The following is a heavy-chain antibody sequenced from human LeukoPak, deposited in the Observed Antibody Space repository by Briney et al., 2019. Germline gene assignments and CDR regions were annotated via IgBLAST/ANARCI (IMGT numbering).Heavy chain of an antibody. Sequence: PGGSLRLSCVASGFTLSNHAMHWVRQGPGKGLEYVSAISLTGDSTYYANSVKGRFTISRDDSKNTLYLQMGSLRTEDMAVYYCARSYASGISDMDVWGKGSTVTVSS. CDR1: GFTLSNHA. V-gene: IGHV3-64*01. D-gene: IGHD3-10*01. J-gene: IGHJ6*03. CDR2: ISLTGDST. CDR3: ARSYASGISDMDV.